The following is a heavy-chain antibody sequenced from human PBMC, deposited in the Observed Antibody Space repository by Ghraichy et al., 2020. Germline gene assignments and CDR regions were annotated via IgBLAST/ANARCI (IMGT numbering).Heavy chain of an antibody. V-gene: IGHV3-33*01. J-gene: IGHJ6*02. CDR2: IWYDGSNK. CDR3: ARDDDGMDV. CDR1: GFTFSSYG. Sequence: GALRLSCAASGFTFSSYGMHWVRQAPGKGLEWVAVIWYDGSNKYYADSVKGRFTISRDNSKNTLYLQMNSLRAEDTAVYYCARDDDGMDVWGQGTTVTVSS.